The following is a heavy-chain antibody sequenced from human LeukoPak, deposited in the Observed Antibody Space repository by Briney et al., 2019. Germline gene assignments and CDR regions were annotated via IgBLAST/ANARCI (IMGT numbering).Heavy chain of an antibody. CDR3: AKDPTMIVVVIPDY. CDR1: GFTFSSYA. Sequence: PGGSLRLSCAASGFTFSSYAMSWVRQAPGKGLDWVSAISGSGGSTYYADSVKGRFTISRDNSKNTLYLQMNSLRAEDTAVYYCAKDPTMIVVVIPDYWGQGTLVTVSS. V-gene: IGHV3-23*01. CDR2: ISGSGGST. D-gene: IGHD3-22*01. J-gene: IGHJ4*02.